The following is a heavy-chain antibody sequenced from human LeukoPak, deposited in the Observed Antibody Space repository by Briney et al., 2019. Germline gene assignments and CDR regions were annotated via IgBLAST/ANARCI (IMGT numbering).Heavy chain of an antibody. CDR2: ISGSGGST. CDR1: GGSFSGDF. Sequence: PSETLSLTCAVYGGSFSGDFWSWIRQSPGKGLEWVSAISGSGGSTYYADSVKGRFTISRDNSKNTLYLQMNSLRAEDTAVYYCAKSCSGRGYYFDYWGQGTLVTVSS. D-gene: IGHD2-15*01. CDR3: AKSCSGRGYYFDY. J-gene: IGHJ4*02. V-gene: IGHV3-23*01.